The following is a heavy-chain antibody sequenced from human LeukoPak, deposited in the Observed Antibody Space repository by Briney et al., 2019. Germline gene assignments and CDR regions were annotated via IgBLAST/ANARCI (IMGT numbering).Heavy chain of an antibody. CDR2: IIPISGTT. V-gene: IGHV1-69*01. CDR1: GGTFSSYT. CDR3: ARGWQLGGDLGDAFDI. Sequence: SVKVSCKTSGGTFSSYTITWVRQAPGQGLEWMGGIIPISGTTNYAQKFQGRVTITADESTSTAYMELSSLRSEDTAVYYCARGWQLGGDLGDAFDIWGQGTMVTVSS. D-gene: IGHD2-21*01. J-gene: IGHJ3*02.